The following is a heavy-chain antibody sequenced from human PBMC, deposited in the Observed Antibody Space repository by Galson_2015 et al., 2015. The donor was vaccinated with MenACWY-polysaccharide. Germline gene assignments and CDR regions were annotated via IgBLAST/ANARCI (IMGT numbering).Heavy chain of an antibody. V-gene: IGHV3-33*01. CDR2: IQYDGSQK. Sequence: SLRLSCAASGSKFGGSGMHWVRQAPGKGLEWVAVIQYDGSQKQYIDSVRGRFSISRDNSKNTLYLEMNSLRAEDTALYYCAREGSRIVFHAFDIWGQGTMVIVSS. CDR1: GSKFGGSG. D-gene: IGHD3-10*02. J-gene: IGHJ3*02. CDR3: AREGSRIVFHAFDI.